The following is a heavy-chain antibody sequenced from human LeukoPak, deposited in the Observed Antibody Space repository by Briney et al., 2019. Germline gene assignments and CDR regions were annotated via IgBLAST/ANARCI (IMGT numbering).Heavy chain of an antibody. CDR2: IRQDGNEK. Sequence: GGSLRLSCAASGFTFSNYWMSWVRQAPGNGLEWVANIRQDGNEKYYVGSVRGRFTISRDNAKNSLYLQMNSLRAEDTVFYNRKTPYDILTGTFPYYWGQGTLVTVSS. CDR1: GFTFSNYW. D-gene: IGHD3-9*01. V-gene: IGHV3-7*01. J-gene: IGHJ4*02. CDR3: KTPYDILTGTFPYY.